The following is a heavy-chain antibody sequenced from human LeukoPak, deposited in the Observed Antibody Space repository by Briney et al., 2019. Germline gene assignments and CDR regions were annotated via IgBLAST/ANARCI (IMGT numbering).Heavy chain of an antibody. J-gene: IGHJ4*02. D-gene: IGHD3-22*01. V-gene: IGHV3-53*01. CDR2: IYSGGST. CDR3: AKAARVASLTTFDY. CDR1: GFTVSSNY. Sequence: GGSLRLSCAASGFTVSSNYMSWVRQAPGKGLEWVSVIYSGGSTYYADSVKGRFTISRDNSKNTLYLQMNSLRAEDTAVYYCAKAARVASLTTFDYWGQGTLVTVSS.